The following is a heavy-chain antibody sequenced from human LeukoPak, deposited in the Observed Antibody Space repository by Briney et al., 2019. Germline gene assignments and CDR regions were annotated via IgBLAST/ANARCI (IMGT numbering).Heavy chain of an antibody. CDR1: GDSISSYY. CDR3: ARQKWEQQGRDYYFNGLDV. V-gene: IGHV4-59*08. CDR2: IYLYGTT. D-gene: IGHD1/OR15-1a*01. J-gene: IGHJ6*02. Sequence: PSETLSLTCTVSGDSISSYYWSWIRQSPVKGLEWIGEIYLYGTTNYNPSFTSRVTMSVDRSRNQFSLKLTSVTAADTAVYYCARQKWEQQGRDYYFNGLDVWGPGTTVIVSS.